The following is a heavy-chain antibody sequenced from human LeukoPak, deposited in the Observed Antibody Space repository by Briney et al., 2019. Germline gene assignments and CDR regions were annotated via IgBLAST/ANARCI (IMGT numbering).Heavy chain of an antibody. CDR1: GFTFSRYG. J-gene: IGHJ5*02. V-gene: IGHV3-30*02. CDR2: IRFDGSNI. Sequence: GGSLRLSCAPSGFTFSRYGMHWVRQAPGKGLDWVAFIRFDGSNIYYADSVKGRFTISRDNSKNTLYLQMNSLRAEDTAVYYCAKDRRLALDSGFDPWGQGTLVTVSS. D-gene: IGHD2-2*03. CDR3: AKDRRLALDSGFDP.